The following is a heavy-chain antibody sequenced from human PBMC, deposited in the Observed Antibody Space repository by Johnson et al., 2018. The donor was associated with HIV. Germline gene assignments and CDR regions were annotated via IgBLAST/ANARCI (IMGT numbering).Heavy chain of an antibody. CDR3: AMDRTTDELGVPVDAFDI. D-gene: IGHD4-17*01. CDR2: ISYDGSNK. V-gene: IGHV3-30-3*01. J-gene: IGHJ3*02. CDR1: GFTFSTYG. Sequence: QVQLVESGGGVVQPGRSLRLSCAASGFTFSTYGLHWVRQAPGRGLEWVAVISYDGSNKYYADSVKGRFTISRDNSKNTLYLQMNSLRAEDTAVYYCAMDRTTDELGVPVDAFDIWGQGTMVTVSS.